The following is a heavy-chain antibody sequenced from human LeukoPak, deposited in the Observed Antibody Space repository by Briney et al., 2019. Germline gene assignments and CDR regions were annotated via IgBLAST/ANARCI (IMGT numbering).Heavy chain of an antibody. D-gene: IGHD1-26*01. CDR3: TIVGAADAFDI. J-gene: IGHJ3*02. CDR1: GFTFSGSA. V-gene: IGHV3-73*01. Sequence: PGGSLRLSCAASGFTFSGSAMHWVRQASGKELEWVGRIRSKANSYATAYAASVKGRFTISRDDSKNTAYLQMNSLKTEDTAVYYCTIVGAADAFDIWGQGTMVTVSS. CDR2: IRSKANSYAT.